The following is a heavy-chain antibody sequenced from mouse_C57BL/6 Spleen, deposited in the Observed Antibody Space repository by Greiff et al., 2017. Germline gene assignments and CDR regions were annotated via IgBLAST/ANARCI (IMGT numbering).Heavy chain of an antibody. CDR3: TRYGNFFV. V-gene: IGHV14-4*01. J-gene: IGHJ1*03. CDR1: GFNIKDDY. Sequence: EVKLQESGAELVRPGASVKLSCTASGFNIKDDYMHWVKQRPEQGLEWIGWIDPENGDTEYASKFQGKATITADTSSNTAYLQLSSLTSEDTAVYYCTRYGNFFVGGTGTTVTVSS. D-gene: IGHD2-1*01. CDR2: IDPENGDT.